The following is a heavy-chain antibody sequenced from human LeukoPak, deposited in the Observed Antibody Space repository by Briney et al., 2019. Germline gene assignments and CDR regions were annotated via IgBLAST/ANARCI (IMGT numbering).Heavy chain of an antibody. Sequence: PSETLSLTCTVSGGSISSYYWSWIRQPPGKGLEWIGYIYYSGSTNYNPSLKSRVTISVDTSKNQFSLKLSSVTAAGTAVYYCARRHTAAADGFDYWGQGTLVTVSS. V-gene: IGHV4-59*08. J-gene: IGHJ4*02. CDR2: IYYSGST. D-gene: IGHD2-21*01. CDR3: ARRHTAAADGFDY. CDR1: GGSISSYY.